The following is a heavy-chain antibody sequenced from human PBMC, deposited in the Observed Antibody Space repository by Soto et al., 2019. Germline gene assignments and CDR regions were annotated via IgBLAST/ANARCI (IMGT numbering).Heavy chain of an antibody. V-gene: IGHV3-23*01. CDR1: GFTFRDYA. CDR2: INYSGDTT. J-gene: IGHJ3*02. Sequence: GGSLRLSCAASGFTFRDYAMTWVRQAPGKGLEWVSTINYSGDTTYYADSVKGRFTISRDNSKNTLYLQMNSLEADDTALYYCAKKHISGSAPGAFDIWGQGTMVTVSS. D-gene: IGHD2-15*01. CDR3: AKKHISGSAPGAFDI.